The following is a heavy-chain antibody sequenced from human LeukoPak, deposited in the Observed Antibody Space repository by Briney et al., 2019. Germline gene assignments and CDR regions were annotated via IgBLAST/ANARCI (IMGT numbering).Heavy chain of an antibody. J-gene: IGHJ4*02. CDR2: IYYSGST. CDR3: ARAHYDFWSGYWVDY. Sequence: PSETLSLTCTVSGGSISSYYWSWIRQPPGKGLEWIGYIYYSGSTNYNPSLKSRVTISVDTSKNQFSLKLSSVTAADTAVYYCARAHYDFWSGYWVDYWGQGTLVTVSS. V-gene: IGHV4-59*01. D-gene: IGHD3-3*01. CDR1: GGSISSYY.